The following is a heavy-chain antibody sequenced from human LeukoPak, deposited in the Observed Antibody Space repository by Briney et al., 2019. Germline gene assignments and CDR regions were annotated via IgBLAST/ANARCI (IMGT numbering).Heavy chain of an antibody. Sequence: GASVKVSCKASGGTFSSYAISWVRQAPGQGLEWMGGIIPIFGTANYAQKFQGRVTITTDESTSTAYMELSSLRSEDTAVYYCAMGHYYYDSSGQTYNWFDPWGQGTLVTVSS. CDR3: AMGHYYYDSSGQTYNWFDP. J-gene: IGHJ5*02. V-gene: IGHV1-69*05. CDR2: IIPIFGTA. CDR1: GGTFSSYA. D-gene: IGHD3-22*01.